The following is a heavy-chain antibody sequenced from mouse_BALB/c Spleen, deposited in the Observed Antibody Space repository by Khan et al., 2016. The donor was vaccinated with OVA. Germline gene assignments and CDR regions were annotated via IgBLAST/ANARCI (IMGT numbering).Heavy chain of an antibody. D-gene: IGHD4-1*01. Sequence: EVNVVESGGDLVKPGGSLKLSCAASGFTFSSYSMSWVRQTPDMRLKWVTTISSGGDYTYYPDSVKGRFTISRDNAKNTLDLQMSSLKSEDTAMYYCASHLTGSFAYWGQGTLVTVSA. CDR2: ISSGGDYT. V-gene: IGHV5-6*01. J-gene: IGHJ3*01. CDR3: ASHLTGSFAY. CDR1: GFTFSSYS.